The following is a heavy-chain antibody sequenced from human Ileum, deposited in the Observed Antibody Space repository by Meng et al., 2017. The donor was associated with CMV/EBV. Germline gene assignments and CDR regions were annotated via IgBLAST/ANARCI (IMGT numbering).Heavy chain of an antibody. CDR1: GFTSKSYS. D-gene: IGHD5-18*01. CDR3: TRDAPPSGYGYRGDLEV. J-gene: IGHJ6*02. V-gene: IGHV3-48*01. CDR2: ISGTGSTI. Sequence: GGSLRPSFAASGFTSKSYSMNWVRQAAGKGLEWISYISGTGSTIHYADSVKGRFTIPRDKAKDTLYLDMNRLGAEDTAVYYGTRDAPPSGYGYRGDLEVWGQGTTVTVSS.